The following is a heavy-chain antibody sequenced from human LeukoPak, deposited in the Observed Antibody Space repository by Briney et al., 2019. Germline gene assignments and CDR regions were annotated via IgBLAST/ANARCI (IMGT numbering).Heavy chain of an antibody. D-gene: IGHD3-10*01. CDR2: ISAYNGNT. V-gene: IGHV1-18*01. CDR1: GYTFTSYG. CDR3: ARVKGRMVRGVISPTNWFDP. J-gene: IGHJ5*02. Sequence: GASVKVSCKASGYTFTSYGISWVRQAPGQGLEWMGWISAYNGNTNYAQKLQGRVTMTTDTSTSTAYMELRSLRSDDTAVYYRARVKGRMVRGVISPTNWFDPWGQGTLVTVSS.